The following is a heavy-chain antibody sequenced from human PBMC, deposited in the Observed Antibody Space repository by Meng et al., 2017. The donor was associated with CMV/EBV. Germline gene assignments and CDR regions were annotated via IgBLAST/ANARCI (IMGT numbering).Heavy chain of an antibody. CDR2: IIPIFGTA. D-gene: IGHD2-2*01. J-gene: IGHJ6*02. CDR1: GGTFSSYA. CDR3: ASNVVPAAMDYYYYGMDV. Sequence: SVKVSCKASGGTFSSYAISWVRQAPGQGLEWMGGIIPIFGTANYAQKFQGRVTITTDESTSTAYMELSSLRSEDTAVYYCASNVVPAAMDYYYYGMDVWGQGTTVTRLL. V-gene: IGHV1-69*05.